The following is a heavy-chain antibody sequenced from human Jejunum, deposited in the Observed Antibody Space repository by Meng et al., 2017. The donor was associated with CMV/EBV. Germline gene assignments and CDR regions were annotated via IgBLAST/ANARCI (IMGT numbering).Heavy chain of an antibody. Sequence: TFSPYSMTWVRQAPGKGLEWVSSIRPSGAGTYYVDSVQGRFTITRDNSKSTLYLQMNNLRVEDTAVYYCAKVNFCNGGSCNELDYWGQGTLVTVSS. CDR1: TFSPYS. CDR2: IRPSGAGT. V-gene: IGHV3-23*01. D-gene: IGHD2-15*01. CDR3: AKVNFCNGGSCNELDY. J-gene: IGHJ4*02.